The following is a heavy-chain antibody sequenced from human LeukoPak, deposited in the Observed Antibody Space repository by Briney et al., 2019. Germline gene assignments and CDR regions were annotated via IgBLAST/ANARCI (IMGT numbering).Heavy chain of an antibody. J-gene: IGHJ4*02. V-gene: IGHV3-30*02. CDR3: ARAPVPYSSSWYYFDY. Sequence: PGGSLRLSCAASGFTFSSYGMHWVRQAPGKGLEWVAFIRYDGSNKYYADSVKGRFTISRDNSKNTLYLQMNSLRAEDTAVYYCARAPVPYSSSWYYFDYWGQGTLVTVSS. CDR1: GFTFSSYG. D-gene: IGHD6-13*01. CDR2: IRYDGSNK.